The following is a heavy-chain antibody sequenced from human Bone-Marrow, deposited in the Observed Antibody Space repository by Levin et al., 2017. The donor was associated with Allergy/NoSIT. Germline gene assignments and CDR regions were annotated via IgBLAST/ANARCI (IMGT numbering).Heavy chain of an antibody. CDR2: IWYDGSNK. J-gene: IGHJ4*02. V-gene: IGHV3-33*01. CDR3: AREAGAARAHFDY. D-gene: IGHD6-6*01. Sequence: GESLKISCAASGFTFSSYGMHWVRQAPGKGLEWVAVIWYDGSNKYYADSVKGRFTISRDNSKNTLYLQMNSLRAEDTAVYYCAREAGAARAHFDYWGQGTLVTVSS. CDR1: GFTFSSYG.